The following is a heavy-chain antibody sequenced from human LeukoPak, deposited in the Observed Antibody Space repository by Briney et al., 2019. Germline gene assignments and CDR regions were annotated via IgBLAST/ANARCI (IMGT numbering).Heavy chain of an antibody. J-gene: IGHJ4*02. CDR3: AKGLVSYYFDY. V-gene: IGHV3-23*01. CDR1: GFTFSSYV. CDR2: ISGSGGST. Sequence: PEGSLRLSCAASGFTFSSYVMSWVRQAPGKGLEWVSAISGSGGSTYYADSVKGRFTISRDNSKNTVYLQMNSLRADDTAVYYCAKGLVSYYFDYWGQGTLVIVSS. D-gene: IGHD3-22*01.